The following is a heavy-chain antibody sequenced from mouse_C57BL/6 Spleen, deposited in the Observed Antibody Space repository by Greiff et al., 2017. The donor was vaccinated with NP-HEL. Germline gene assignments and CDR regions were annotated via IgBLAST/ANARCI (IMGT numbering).Heavy chain of an antibody. V-gene: IGHV5-16*01. D-gene: IGHD2-13*01. CDR1: GFTFSDYY. J-gene: IGHJ4*01. CDR2: INYDGSST. Sequence: EVKLVESEGGLVQPGSSMKLSCTASGFTFSDYYMAWVRQVPEKGLEWVANINYDGSSTYYLDSLKSRFIISRDNAKNLLYLQMSSLKSEDTATYYWERVGGEGGAMDDWVKEPQSPSPQ. CDR3: ERVGGEGGAMDD.